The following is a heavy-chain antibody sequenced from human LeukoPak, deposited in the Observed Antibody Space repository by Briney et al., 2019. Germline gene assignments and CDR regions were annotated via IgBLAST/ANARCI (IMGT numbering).Heavy chain of an antibody. CDR1: GFTFSSYD. J-gene: IGHJ4*02. D-gene: IGHD3-22*01. CDR3: ARGGQYYYDSSGYYHQDFFDY. CDR2: IGTAGDT. Sequence: GGSLRLSCAASGFTFSSYDMHWVRQATGKGLEWVSAIGTAGDTYYPGSVKGRFTISRENAKNSLYLQMNSLRAGDTAVYYCARGGQYYYDSSGYYHQDFFDYWGQGTLVTVSS. V-gene: IGHV3-13*01.